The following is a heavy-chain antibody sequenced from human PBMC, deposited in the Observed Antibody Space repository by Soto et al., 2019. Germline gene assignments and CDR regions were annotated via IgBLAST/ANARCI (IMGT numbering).Heavy chain of an antibody. CDR2: MNPNSGNT. Sequence: ASVKVSCKASGYTFTSYDINWVRQATGQGLEWMGWMNPNSGNTGYAQKFQGRVTMTRNTSISTAYMELSSLRSEDTAVYYCARVLLWFGEHHYYYHGMDVWGQGTTVTVSS. CDR1: GYTFTSYD. D-gene: IGHD3-10*01. CDR3: ARVLLWFGEHHYYYHGMDV. V-gene: IGHV1-8*01. J-gene: IGHJ6*02.